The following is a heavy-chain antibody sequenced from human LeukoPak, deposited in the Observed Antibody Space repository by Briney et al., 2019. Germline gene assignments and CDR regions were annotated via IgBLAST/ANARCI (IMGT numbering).Heavy chain of an antibody. CDR3: ARVSYDFWSGSSRPFDI. Sequence: GASVKVSCKASGYTFTGYYMHWVRQAPGQGLEWMGWINPNSGGTNYAQKFQGRVTMTRDTSISTAYMELSRLRSDDTAVYYCARVSYDFWSGSSRPFDIWGQGTLVTVSS. CDR2: INPNSGGT. J-gene: IGHJ4*02. V-gene: IGHV1-2*02. CDR1: GYTFTGYY. D-gene: IGHD3-3*01.